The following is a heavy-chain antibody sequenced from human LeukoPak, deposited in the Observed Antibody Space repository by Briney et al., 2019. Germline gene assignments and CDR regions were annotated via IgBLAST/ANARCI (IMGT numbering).Heavy chain of an antibody. CDR3: AKGAVRYCSGGSCPVDY. D-gene: IGHD2-15*01. V-gene: IGHV3-30*02. Sequence: GGSLRLPCAASGFTFSSYGMHWVRQAPGKGLEWVAFIRYDGSNKYYADSVKGRFTISRDNSKNTLYLQMNSLRAEDTAVYYCAKGAVRYCSGGSCPVDYWGQGTLVTVSS. CDR1: GFTFSSYG. CDR2: IRYDGSNK. J-gene: IGHJ4*02.